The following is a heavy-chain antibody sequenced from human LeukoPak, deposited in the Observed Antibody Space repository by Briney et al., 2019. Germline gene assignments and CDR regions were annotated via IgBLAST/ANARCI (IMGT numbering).Heavy chain of an antibody. Sequence: PGGSLRLSCAASGFTVSSNYMSWVRQAPGKGLEWVSVIYSGGSTYYAASVKGRFTISRDNAKNSLYLQMNSLRAEDTAVYYCARNRWDYYGSRRFDPWGQGTLVTVSS. V-gene: IGHV3-53*01. D-gene: IGHD3-10*01. CDR2: IYSGGST. CDR1: GFTVSSNY. CDR3: ARNRWDYYGSRRFDP. J-gene: IGHJ5*02.